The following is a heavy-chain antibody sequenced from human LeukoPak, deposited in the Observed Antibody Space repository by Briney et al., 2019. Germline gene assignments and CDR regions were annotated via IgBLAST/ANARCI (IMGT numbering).Heavy chain of an antibody. V-gene: IGHV3-21*01. CDR2: ISSSSSYI. J-gene: IGHJ4*02. CDR1: GFTFSSYS. CDR3: ARDGRYCSSTSCLGDY. Sequence: GGSLRLSCAASGFTFSSYSMNWVRQAPGKGLEWVSSISSSSSYIYYADSVKGRFTISRDNAKNSPYLQMNSLRAEDTAVYYCARDGRYCSSTSCLGDYWGQGTLVTVSS. D-gene: IGHD2-2*01.